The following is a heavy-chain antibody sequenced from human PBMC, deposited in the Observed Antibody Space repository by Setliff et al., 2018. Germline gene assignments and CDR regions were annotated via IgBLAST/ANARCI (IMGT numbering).Heavy chain of an antibody. D-gene: IGHD1-1*01. CDR2: IIPAFTTA. J-gene: IGHJ4*02. V-gene: IGHV1-69*13. CDR3: ARHSGRYCVPGTFDS. Sequence: SVKVSCKASGGSFSSNQFIWVRQAPGQGLELMGGIIPAFTTASYAPKFNDRLRITADESTTTAYMELSSLRSDDTAIYFCARHSGRYCVPGTFDSWGQGTLVTVSS. CDR1: GGSFSSNQ.